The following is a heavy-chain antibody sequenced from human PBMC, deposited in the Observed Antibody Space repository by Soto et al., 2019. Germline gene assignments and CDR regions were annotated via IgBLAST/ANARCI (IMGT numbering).Heavy chain of an antibody. CDR1: GFTFSSYG. Sequence: GGSLRLSCAASGFTFSSYGMHWVRQAPGKGLEWVAVIWYDGSHKYYADSVKGRFTISGDNSKNTLYLQMNSLRAEDTAVYYCASYISNYGMDVWGQGTTVTVSS. CDR3: ASYISNYGMDV. D-gene: IGHD3-10*01. J-gene: IGHJ6*02. CDR2: IWYDGSHK. V-gene: IGHV3-33*01.